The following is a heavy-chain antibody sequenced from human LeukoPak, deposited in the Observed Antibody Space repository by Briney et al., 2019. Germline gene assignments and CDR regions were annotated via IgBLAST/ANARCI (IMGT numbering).Heavy chain of an antibody. J-gene: IGHJ5*02. V-gene: IGHV3-30*18. CDR3: AKDRSYSSGWYGNWFDP. Sequence: GRSLRLSCAASGFTFSSYGMHWVRQAPGKGLEWVAVISYDGSNKYSADSVKGRFTISRDNSKNTLYLQMNSLRAEDTAVYYCAKDRSYSSGWYGNWFDPWGQGTLVTVSS. D-gene: IGHD6-19*01. CDR2: ISYDGSNK. CDR1: GFTFSSYG.